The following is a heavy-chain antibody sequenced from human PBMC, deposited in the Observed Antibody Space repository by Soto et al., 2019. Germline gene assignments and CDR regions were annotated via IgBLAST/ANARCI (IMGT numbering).Heavy chain of an antibody. CDR3: AKGESNWKHINRYFDL. D-gene: IGHD1-1*01. CDR2: ISGSDSST. J-gene: IGHJ2*01. V-gene: IGHV3-23*01. Sequence: RLSCAASGFTFSYYAMSWVRQAPWKVLEWVSGISGSDSSTYYADSVKGRFTISRDNSKNTLYLQVNSLRGEDTAVYYCAKGESNWKHINRYFDLWGRGTLVTLSS. CDR1: GFTFSYYA.